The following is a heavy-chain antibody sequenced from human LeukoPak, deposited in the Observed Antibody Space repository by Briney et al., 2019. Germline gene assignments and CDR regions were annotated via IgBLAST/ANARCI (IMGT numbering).Heavy chain of an antibody. Sequence: SETLSLTCAVYGGSFSCYYWSWIRQPPGKGLEWIGEINHSGSTNYNPSLKSRVTISVDTSKNQFSLKLSSVTAADTAVYYCASPTLYYDSSGYYSFPFDYWGQGTLVTVSS. D-gene: IGHD3-22*01. J-gene: IGHJ4*02. CDR1: GGSFSCYY. V-gene: IGHV4-34*01. CDR3: ASPTLYYDSSGYYSFPFDY. CDR2: INHSGST.